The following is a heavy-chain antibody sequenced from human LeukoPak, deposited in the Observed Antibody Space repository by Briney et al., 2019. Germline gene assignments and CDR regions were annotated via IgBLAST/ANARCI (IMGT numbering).Heavy chain of an antibody. CDR3: ARGWGHSSSYHNWFDP. CDR1: GGSISSYY. J-gene: IGHJ5*02. CDR2: IYYSGST. Sequence: SETLSLTCTVSGGSISSYYWSWIRQPPGKGLEWIGYIYYSGSTNYNPSLKSRVTISVDTSKNQFSLKLSSVTAADTAVYYCARGWGHSSSYHNWFDPWGQGTLVTVSS. D-gene: IGHD6-13*01. V-gene: IGHV4-59*01.